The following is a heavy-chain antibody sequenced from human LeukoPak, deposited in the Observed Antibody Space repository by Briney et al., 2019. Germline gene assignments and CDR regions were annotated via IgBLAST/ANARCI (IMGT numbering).Heavy chain of an antibody. CDR3: AIFGQQMFDY. D-gene: IGHD6-13*01. Sequence: SETLSLTCTVSGGSISSYYWSWIRQPAGKGLEWIGRIYTIGSTNYNPSLKSRVTTSVDTSKNQFSLKLSSVTAADTAVYYCAIFGQQMFDYWGQGTLVTVSS. V-gene: IGHV4-4*07. CDR2: IYTIGST. CDR1: GGSISSYY. J-gene: IGHJ4*02.